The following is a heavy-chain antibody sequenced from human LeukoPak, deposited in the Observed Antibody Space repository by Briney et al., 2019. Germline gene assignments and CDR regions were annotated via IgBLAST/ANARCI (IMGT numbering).Heavy chain of an antibody. CDR1: GFTFDDYA. Sequence: GGSLRLSCAASGFTFDDYAMHWVRQAPGKGLEWVSGISWNSGSIDYADSVKGRFTISRDNAKNSLYLQMNSLRVEDTAFYYCAKDNRRHYTSGPNPDSLHWGQGALVTVSS. V-gene: IGHV3-9*01. CDR2: ISWNSGSI. CDR3: AKDNRRHYTSGPNPDSLH. D-gene: IGHD6-19*01. J-gene: IGHJ4*02.